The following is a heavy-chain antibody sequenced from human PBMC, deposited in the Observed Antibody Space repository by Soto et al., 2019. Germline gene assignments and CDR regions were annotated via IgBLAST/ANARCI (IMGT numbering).Heavy chain of an antibody. D-gene: IGHD4-17*01. V-gene: IGHV3-33*01. Sequence: QPGGSLRLSCAASGFTFSSYGMHWVRQAPGKGLEWVAVIWYDGSNKYYADSVKGRFTISRDNSKNTLYLQMNSLRAEDTAVYYCARDPTVTPNHYYYYYYMDVWGKGTTVTVSS. CDR2: IWYDGSNK. CDR1: GFTFSSYG. J-gene: IGHJ6*03. CDR3: ARDPTVTPNHYYYYYYMDV.